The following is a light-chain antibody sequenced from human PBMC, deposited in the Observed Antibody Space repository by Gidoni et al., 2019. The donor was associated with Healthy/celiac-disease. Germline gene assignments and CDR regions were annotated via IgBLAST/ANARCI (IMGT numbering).Light chain of an antibody. CDR2: EVS. V-gene: IGLV2-14*01. Sequence: GSPGQSITISCTGTSSDVGGYNYVSWYQQHPGKAPKLMIYEVSNRPSGVSNRFSGSKSGNTASLTISGLQAEDEADYYCSSYTSSSTVVFGGGTKLTVL. J-gene: IGLJ2*01. CDR3: SSYTSSSTVV. CDR1: SSDVGGYNY.